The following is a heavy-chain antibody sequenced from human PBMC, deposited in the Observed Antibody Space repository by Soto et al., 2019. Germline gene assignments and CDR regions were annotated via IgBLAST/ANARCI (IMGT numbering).Heavy chain of an antibody. V-gene: IGHV4-31*03. Sequence: QVQLQESGPGLVKPSQTLSLTCTVSGGSISSGGYYWSWIRQHPGKGLEWIEYIYYCGSTSYNPSLKSRVTISVDTSKNQFALKLRSVTSADTAVYYCAREGRIFGVVIDYWGQGTLVTVSS. D-gene: IGHD3-3*02. J-gene: IGHJ4*02. CDR1: GGSISSGGYY. CDR2: IYYCGST. CDR3: AREGRIFGVVIDY.